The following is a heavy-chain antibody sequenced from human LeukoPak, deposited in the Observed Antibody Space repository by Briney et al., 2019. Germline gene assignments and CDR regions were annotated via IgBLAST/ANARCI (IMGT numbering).Heavy chain of an antibody. CDR1: GFTFSDYY. CDR3: ARVGSTVAAGTPDY. J-gene: IGHJ4*02. D-gene: IGHD6-13*01. V-gene: IGHV3-11*06. CDR2: ISGSGSHT. Sequence: PGGSLRLSCAASGFTFSDYYMSWFRQAPGKGLEWLSYISGSGSHTTYADSVRGRFTISRDNAKNSLSLQVNSLRADDTAVYYCARVGSTVAAGTPDYWGQGTLVTVSS.